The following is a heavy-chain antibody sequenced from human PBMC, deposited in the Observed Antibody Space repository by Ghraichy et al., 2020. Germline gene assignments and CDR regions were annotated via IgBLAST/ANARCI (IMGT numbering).Heavy chain of an antibody. CDR2: IKSKTDGGTT. CDR1: GFTFSDAW. Sequence: GGSLRLSCAASGFTFSDAWMSWVRQAPGKGLEWVGRIKSKTDGGTTDYAAPAKGRFTISRDDSNNTVYLQMNSLKTEDTAVYYCTTDIKRIAVTDFDYWGQGTLVTVSS. J-gene: IGHJ4*02. V-gene: IGHV3-15*01. CDR3: TTDIKRIAVTDFDY. D-gene: IGHD6-19*01.